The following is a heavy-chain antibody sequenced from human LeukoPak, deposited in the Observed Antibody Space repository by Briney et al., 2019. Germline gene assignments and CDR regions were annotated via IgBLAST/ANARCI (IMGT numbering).Heavy chain of an antibody. CDR2: IYYSGST. CDR1: GDSINSSSYY. Sequence: SETLSLTCTVSGDSINSSSYYWGWIRQPPGKGLEWIGSIYYSGSTYYNPSLKSRVTISADTSKNQFSLKLSSVTAADTAVYYCASPRTTYFGSGGYLPNWGQGTLVTVSS. CDR3: ASPRTTYFGSGGYLPN. D-gene: IGHD3-10*01. J-gene: IGHJ4*02. V-gene: IGHV4-39*01.